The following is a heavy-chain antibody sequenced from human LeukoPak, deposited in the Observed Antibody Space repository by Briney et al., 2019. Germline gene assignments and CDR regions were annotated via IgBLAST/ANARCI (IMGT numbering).Heavy chain of an antibody. CDR2: INPNSGGT. CDR1: GYTFTGYY. Sequence: ASVKVSCKACGYTFTGYYMHWVRQAPGQGLEWMGWINPNSGGTNYAQKFQGRVTMTRDTSISTAYMELSRLRSDDTAVYYCARDPSGYYMGTDYWGQGTLVTVSS. CDR3: ARDPSGYYMGTDY. V-gene: IGHV1-2*02. D-gene: IGHD3-9*01. J-gene: IGHJ4*02.